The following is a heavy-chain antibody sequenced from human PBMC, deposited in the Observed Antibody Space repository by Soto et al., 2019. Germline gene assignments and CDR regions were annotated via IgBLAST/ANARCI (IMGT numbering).Heavy chain of an antibody. V-gene: IGHV1-18*04. Sequence: ASVKVSCKASGYTFTSYGINWVRQAPGQGLEWMGWISAYSGNTNYAQKLQGRVTMTTDTSTSTAYMDLRSLRSDDTATYFCAHAGDYDLLTFDHWGPGSLVTVSS. CDR1: GYTFTSYG. CDR3: AHAGDYDLLTFDH. J-gene: IGHJ4*02. D-gene: IGHD4-17*01. CDR2: ISAYSGNT.